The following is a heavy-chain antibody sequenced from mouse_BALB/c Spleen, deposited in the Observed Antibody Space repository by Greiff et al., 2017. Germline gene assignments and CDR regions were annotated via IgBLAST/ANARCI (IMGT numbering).Heavy chain of an antibody. Sequence: QVHVKQSGAELVRPGASVTLSCKASGYTFTDYEMHWVKQTPVHGLEWIGAIDPETGGTAYNQKFKGKATLTADKSSSTAYMELRSLTSEDSAVYYCTRTGSFAYWGQGTLVTVSA. CDR3: TRTGSFAY. CDR2: IDPETGGT. J-gene: IGHJ3*01. CDR1: GYTFTDYE. D-gene: IGHD1-1*01. V-gene: IGHV1-15*01.